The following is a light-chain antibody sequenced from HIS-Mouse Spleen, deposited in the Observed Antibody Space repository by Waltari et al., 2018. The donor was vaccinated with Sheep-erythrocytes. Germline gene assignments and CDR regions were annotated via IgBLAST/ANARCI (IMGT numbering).Light chain of an antibody. Sequence: EIVLTQSPATLSLSPGERATLSCRASQSVSSYLAWYQQKPGQAPTLLIYDASNRATGIPARFSGSGSGTDFTLTISSLEPEDFAVYYCQQRSNWYTFGQGT. V-gene: IGKV3-11*01. CDR1: QSVSSY. CDR2: DAS. J-gene: IGKJ2*01. CDR3: QQRSNWYT.